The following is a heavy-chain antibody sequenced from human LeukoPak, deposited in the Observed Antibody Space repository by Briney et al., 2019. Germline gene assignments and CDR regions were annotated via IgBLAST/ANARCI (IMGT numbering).Heavy chain of an antibody. CDR2: INHSGST. CDR3: ARVYYDSSGYITEYNWFDP. Sequence: SETLSLTCAVYGGSFSGYYWSWIRQPPGEGLEWIGEINHSGSTNYNPSLKSRVTISVDTSKNQFSLKLSSVTAADTAVYYCARVYYDSSGYITEYNWFDPWGQGTLVTVSS. V-gene: IGHV4-34*01. J-gene: IGHJ5*02. CDR1: GGSFSGYY. D-gene: IGHD3-22*01.